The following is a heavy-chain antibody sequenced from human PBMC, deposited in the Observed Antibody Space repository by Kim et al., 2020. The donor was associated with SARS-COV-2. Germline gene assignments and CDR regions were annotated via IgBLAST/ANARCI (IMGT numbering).Heavy chain of an antibody. CDR3: ARGGLFYSFDI. J-gene: IGHJ3*02. V-gene: IGHV3-7*01. Sequence: YVDYMRGRFTISRDHAKNSLYLQMSSLRAEDTAVYYCARGGLFYSFDIWGQGTLVSVSS. D-gene: IGHD3-10*01.